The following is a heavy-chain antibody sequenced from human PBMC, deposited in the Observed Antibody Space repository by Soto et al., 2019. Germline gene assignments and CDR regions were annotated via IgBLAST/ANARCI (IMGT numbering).Heavy chain of an antibody. CDR1: GGTFSSYA. D-gene: IGHD3-10*01. Sequence: QVQLVQSGAEVKKPGSSVKVSCKASGGTFSSYAISWVRQAPGLGLEWMGGIIPIFGTADYAQKFQGRVTITADESTSTAYMELSSLRSEDTALYYCATMKGGSQYYYYGLDVWGQGTTVTVSS. V-gene: IGHV1-69*12. CDR2: IIPIFGTA. CDR3: ATMKGGSQYYYYGLDV. J-gene: IGHJ6*02.